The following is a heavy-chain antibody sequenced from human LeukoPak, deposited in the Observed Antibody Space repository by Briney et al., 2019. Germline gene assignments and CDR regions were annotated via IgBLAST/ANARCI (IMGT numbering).Heavy chain of an antibody. V-gene: IGHV4-61*02. CDR1: GGSISSGSYY. J-gene: IGHJ4*02. CDR3: ASNPYSYYFDY. CDR2: IYTSGST. Sequence: PSETLSLTCTVPGGSISSGSYYWSWIRQPAGKGLEWIGRIYTSGSTNYNPSLKSRVTISVDTSKNQFSLKLSSVTAADTAVYYCASNPYSYYFDYWGQGTLVTVSS. D-gene: IGHD2-15*01.